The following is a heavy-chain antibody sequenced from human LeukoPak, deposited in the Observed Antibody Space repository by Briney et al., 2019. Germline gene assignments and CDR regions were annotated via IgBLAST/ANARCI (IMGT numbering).Heavy chain of an antibody. CDR2: INPNSGGT. D-gene: IGHD2-21*02. CDR3: ARVAYCGGDCYCFQH. J-gene: IGHJ1*01. V-gene: IGHV1-2*02. Sequence: GASVKVSCKVSGYTLTELSMHWVRQAPGKGLEWMGWINPNSGGTNYAQKFQGRVTMTRDTSISTAYMELSRLRSDDTAVYYCARVAYCGGDCYCFQHWGQGTLVTVPS. CDR1: GYTLTELS.